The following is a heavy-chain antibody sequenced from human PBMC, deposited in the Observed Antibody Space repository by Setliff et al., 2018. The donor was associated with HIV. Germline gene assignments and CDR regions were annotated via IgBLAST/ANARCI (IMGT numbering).Heavy chain of an antibody. CDR1: GFTFSSYN. Sequence: NPGGSLRLSCAASGFTFSSYNMNWVRQAPGKGLEWVSSISSSSNYIYYADSVKGRFTISRDNAKNSLYLQMNSLRAEDTAVYYCTRDSGMATITLVYFDYWGQGTLVTVSS. D-gene: IGHD3-10*01. CDR3: TRDSGMATITLVYFDY. V-gene: IGHV3-21*01. CDR2: ISSSSNYI. J-gene: IGHJ4*02.